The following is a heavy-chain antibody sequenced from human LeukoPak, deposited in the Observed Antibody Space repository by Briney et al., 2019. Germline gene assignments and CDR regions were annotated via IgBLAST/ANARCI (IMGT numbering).Heavy chain of an antibody. Sequence: SETLSLTCAVYGGSFSGYYWSWIRQPPGKGLEWIGSIYYSGSTYYNPSLKSRVTISVDTSKNQFSLKLNSVTAADTAIYFCARGRYCGGDCLPSWFDPWGQGTLVTVSS. J-gene: IGHJ5*02. CDR1: GGSFSGYY. D-gene: IGHD2-21*02. V-gene: IGHV4-34*01. CDR3: ARGRYCGGDCLPSWFDP. CDR2: IYYSGST.